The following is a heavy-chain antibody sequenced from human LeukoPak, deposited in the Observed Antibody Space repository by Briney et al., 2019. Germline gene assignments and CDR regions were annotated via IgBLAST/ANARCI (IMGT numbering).Heavy chain of an antibody. Sequence: SETLSLTCTVSGGSISSYYWNWIRQPPGKGLEWIGHTYNSGSTNYNPSLKSRVTISVDTSKDQFSLKLTSVTAADTAVYYCARDGSGSYLNWFDPWGQGTLVTVSS. D-gene: IGHD3-10*01. CDR2: TYNSGST. CDR1: GGSISSYY. V-gene: IGHV4-59*01. CDR3: ARDGSGSYLNWFDP. J-gene: IGHJ5*02.